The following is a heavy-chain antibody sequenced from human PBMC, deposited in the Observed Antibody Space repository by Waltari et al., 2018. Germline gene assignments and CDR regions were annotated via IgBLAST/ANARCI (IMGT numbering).Heavy chain of an antibody. CDR2: IDYSGSA. CDR1: GGSISSGGYY. J-gene: IGHJ4*02. Sequence: QVQLQESGPGLVKPSQTLSLTCTVSGGSISSGGYYWRWIRQHPGKGLEWIGDIDYSGSAYYNPSLSSLVTISVDTSKNQFSLKLSSVTAADTAVYYCARGSYYYDSSGYYYFDYWGQGTLVTVSS. D-gene: IGHD3-22*01. CDR3: ARGSYYYDSSGYYYFDY. V-gene: IGHV4-31*01.